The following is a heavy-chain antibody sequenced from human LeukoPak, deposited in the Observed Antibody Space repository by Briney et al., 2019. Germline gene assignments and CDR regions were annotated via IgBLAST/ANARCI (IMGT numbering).Heavy chain of an antibody. CDR1: GGSFSGDY. CDR3: ARDRYSYGDGGFDY. CDR2: INHSGST. J-gene: IGHJ4*02. D-gene: IGHD5-18*01. Sequence: PSETLSLTCAVYGGSFSGDYWSWIRQPPGKGLEWIGEINHSGSTNYNPSLKSRVTISVDTSKNQFSLKLSSVTAADTAVYYCARDRYSYGDGGFDYWGQGTLVTVSS. V-gene: IGHV4-34*01.